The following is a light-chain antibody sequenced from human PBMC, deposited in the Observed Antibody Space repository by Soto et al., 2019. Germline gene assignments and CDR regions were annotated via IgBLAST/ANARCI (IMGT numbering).Light chain of an antibody. CDR3: QQYGSTPRT. CDR1: QSVSSSY. V-gene: IGKV3-20*01. Sequence: ETVLTQSPGTLSLSPGDRATLSCRASQSVSSSYLAWYQQKPGQAPRLLIYDASRRATGIPDRFSGSGSGTDFNLTISRLETEDFAVYYCQQYGSTPRTFGQGTKVDIK. J-gene: IGKJ1*01. CDR2: DAS.